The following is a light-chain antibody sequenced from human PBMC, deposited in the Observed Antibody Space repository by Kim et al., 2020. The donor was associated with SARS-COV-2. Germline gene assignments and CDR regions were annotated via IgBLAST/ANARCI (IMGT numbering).Light chain of an antibody. Sequence: VSPGQTASLTCSGDKLGDKYVCWYQLKTGQSPVLVLYQDIKRASGIPERFSGSNSGNTATLTISETQTLDEGDYYCQVWDSGTVVLGGGTKLTVL. CDR1: KLGDKY. CDR2: QDI. V-gene: IGLV3-1*01. CDR3: QVWDSGTVV. J-gene: IGLJ2*01.